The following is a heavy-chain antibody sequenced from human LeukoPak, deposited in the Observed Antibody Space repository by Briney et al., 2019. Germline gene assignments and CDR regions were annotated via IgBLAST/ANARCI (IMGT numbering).Heavy chain of an antibody. J-gene: IGHJ4*02. CDR2: ISSSSSTI. CDR3: ARDLSGVAGYTYGRGIDY. D-gene: IGHD5-18*01. V-gene: IGHV3-11*04. CDR1: GFTFSDYY. Sequence: GGSLRLSCAASGFTFSDYYMSWIRQAPGKGLEWVSYISSSSSTIYYADSVKGRFTISRDNAKNSLYLRMNSLRAEDTAVYYCARDLSGVAGYTYGRGIDYWGQGTLVTVSS.